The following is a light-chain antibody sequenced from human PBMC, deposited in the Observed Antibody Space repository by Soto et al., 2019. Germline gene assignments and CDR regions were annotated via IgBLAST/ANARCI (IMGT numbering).Light chain of an antibody. Sequence: DIVMTQSPATLSVSPGESATLSCRASQGVRSDLAWYQQRPGQAPRLLIYGATTRATGIPARFRGSGSETEFRLTISSLQSEDVATFYCQQYKNWHQKRAFGQGTKV. CDR3: QQYKNWHQKRA. V-gene: IGKV3-15*01. CDR1: QGVRSD. J-gene: IGKJ1*01. CDR2: GAT.